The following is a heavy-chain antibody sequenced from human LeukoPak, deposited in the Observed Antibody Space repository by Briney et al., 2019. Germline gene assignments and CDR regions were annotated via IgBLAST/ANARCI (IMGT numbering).Heavy chain of an antibody. V-gene: IGHV3-48*03. Sequence: GGSLRLSCAAPGFTFSSYEMNWVRQAPGKGPEWVSYISSSGSTIYYADSVKGRFTISRDNAKNSLYLQMNSLRAEDTAVYYCARAAQYQLPVQIVFEYYFDYWGQGTLVTVSS. D-gene: IGHD2-2*01. J-gene: IGHJ4*02. CDR3: ARAAQYQLPVQIVFEYYFDY. CDR2: ISSSGSTI. CDR1: GFTFSSYE.